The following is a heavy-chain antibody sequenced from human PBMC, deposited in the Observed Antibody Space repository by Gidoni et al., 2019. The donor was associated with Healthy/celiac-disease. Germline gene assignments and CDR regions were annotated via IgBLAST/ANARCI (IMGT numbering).Heavy chain of an antibody. J-gene: IGHJ6*02. CDR2: INHSGST. CDR1: GGSFSGYY. D-gene: IGHD6-19*01. Sequence: QVQLQQWGAGLLKPSETLSLTCAVYGGSFSGYYWSWIRQPPGKGLEWIGEINHSGSTNYNPSLKSRVTISVDTSKNQFSLKLSSVTAADTAVYYCARGGSGWYAYYYYGMDVWGQGTTVTVSS. CDR3: ARGGSGWYAYYYYGMDV. V-gene: IGHV4-34*01.